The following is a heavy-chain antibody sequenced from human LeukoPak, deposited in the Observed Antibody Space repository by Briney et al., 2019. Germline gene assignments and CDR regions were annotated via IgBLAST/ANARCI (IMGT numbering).Heavy chain of an antibody. CDR2: ISHDGSNT. V-gene: IGHV3-30*04. Sequence: PGRSLRLSCAASGFTFSSYAMHWVRQAPGKGLEWVAVISHDGSNTYYADSVKGRFTISRDNSKNTLYLQMNSLRAEDTAVYYCARDDYGDYILDYWGQGTLVTVSS. CDR3: ARDDYGDYILDY. D-gene: IGHD4-17*01. J-gene: IGHJ4*02. CDR1: GFTFSSYA.